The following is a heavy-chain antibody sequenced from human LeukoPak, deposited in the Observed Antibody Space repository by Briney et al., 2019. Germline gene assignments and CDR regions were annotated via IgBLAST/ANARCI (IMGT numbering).Heavy chain of an antibody. D-gene: IGHD2-2*01. CDR2: IYYSGST. Sequence: SETLSLTCTVSGGSISSSSYYWGWIRQPPGKGLEWLGSIYYSGSTYYNPSLKSRVTISVDTSKNQFSLKLSSVTAADTAVYYCARQGGDIVVVPDTNWFDPWGQGTLVTVSS. V-gene: IGHV4-39*01. CDR3: ARQGGDIVVVPDTNWFDP. CDR1: GGSISSSSYY. J-gene: IGHJ5*02.